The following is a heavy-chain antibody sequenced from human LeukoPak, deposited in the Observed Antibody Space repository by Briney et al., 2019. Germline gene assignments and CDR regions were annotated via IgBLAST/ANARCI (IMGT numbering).Heavy chain of an antibody. CDR1: GFTFSSYG. V-gene: IGHV3-23*01. J-gene: IGHJ4*02. CDR2: ISGSGGST. CDR3: AKSSPPPLSY. Sequence: SGGSLRLSCEASGFTFSSYGMGWVRQAPGKGLEWVSAISGSGGSTYYADSVKGRFTISRDNSKNTLYLQMNSLRAEDTAVYYCAKSSPPPLSYWGQGTLVTVSS.